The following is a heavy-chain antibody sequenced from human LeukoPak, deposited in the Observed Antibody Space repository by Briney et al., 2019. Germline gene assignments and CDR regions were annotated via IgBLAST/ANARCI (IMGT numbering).Heavy chain of an antibody. J-gene: IGHJ4*02. CDR2: ISGSGGST. CDR3: AKGWDFWSGYSDY. D-gene: IGHD3-3*01. CDR1: GFTFSSYA. V-gene: IGHV3-23*01. Sequence: PGGSLRLSCAASGFTFSSYAMSWVRQAPGKGLERVSAISGSGGSTYYADSVKGRFTISRDNSKNTLYLQMNSLRAEDTAVYYCAKGWDFWSGYSDYWGQGTLVTVSS.